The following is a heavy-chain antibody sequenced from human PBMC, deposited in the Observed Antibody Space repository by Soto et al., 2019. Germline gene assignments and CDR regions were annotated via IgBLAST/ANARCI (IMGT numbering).Heavy chain of an antibody. Sequence: SETLSLTCTVSGGSISSSSYYWGWIRQPPGKGLEWIGSIYYSGSTYYNPSLKSRVTISVDTSKNQFSLKLSSVTAADTAVYYCARQRPGIAAAKEIPNWFDPWGQGTLVTVSS. D-gene: IGHD6-13*01. J-gene: IGHJ5*02. V-gene: IGHV4-39*01. CDR3: ARQRPGIAAAKEIPNWFDP. CDR2: IYYSGST. CDR1: GGSISSSSYY.